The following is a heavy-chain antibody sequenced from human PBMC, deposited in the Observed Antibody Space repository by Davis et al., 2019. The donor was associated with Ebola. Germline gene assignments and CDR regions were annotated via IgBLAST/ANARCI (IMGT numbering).Heavy chain of an antibody. V-gene: IGHV3-48*02. CDR1: GFTFSSYA. D-gene: IGHD6-19*01. CDR2: ISSSSSTI. Sequence: GESLKISCAASGFTFSSYAMSWIRQAPGKGLEWVSYISSSSSTIYYADSVKGRFTISRDNAKNSLYLQMNSLRDEDTAVYYCARDGVAGMYYYYYGMDVWGQGTTVTVSS. CDR3: ARDGVAGMYYYYYGMDV. J-gene: IGHJ6*02.